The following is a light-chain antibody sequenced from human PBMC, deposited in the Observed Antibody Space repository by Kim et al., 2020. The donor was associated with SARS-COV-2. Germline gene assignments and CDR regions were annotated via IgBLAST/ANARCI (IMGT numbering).Light chain of an antibody. CDR1: QSVRSSY. CDR3: QQYGSPPPT. Sequence: EIVLTQSPGTLSLSPGERATLSCRASQSVRSSYLAWYQQKPGQAPRLLIYGASSRATGIPDRFSGSGSGTDFTLTITRLEPEDFAVYYCQQYGSPPPTFGQGTTVEIK. J-gene: IGKJ1*01. CDR2: GAS. V-gene: IGKV3-20*01.